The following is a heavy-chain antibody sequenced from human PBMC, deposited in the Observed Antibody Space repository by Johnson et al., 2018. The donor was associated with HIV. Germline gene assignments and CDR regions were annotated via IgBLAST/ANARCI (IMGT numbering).Heavy chain of an antibody. CDR1: GFTFSSYA. Sequence: QVQLVESGGDVVQPGRSLRLSCTASGFTFSSYALHWVRQAPGKGLEWVAVLSYDGSNKFYADSVKGRFTISRDNSKNTLYLQMNSLRAEDTAVYYCAKGPNGQLDDAFHIWGQGTMVTVSS. CDR3: AKGPNGQLDDAFHI. J-gene: IGHJ3*02. V-gene: IGHV3-30-3*01. CDR2: LSYDGSNK. D-gene: IGHD6-6*01.